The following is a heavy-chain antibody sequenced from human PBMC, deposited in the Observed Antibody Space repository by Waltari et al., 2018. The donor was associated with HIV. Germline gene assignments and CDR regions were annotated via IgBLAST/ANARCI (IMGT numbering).Heavy chain of an antibody. Sequence: EVELVEFGGGLVKPGRSIRLSCTASGFKFEDYAMHWVRQAQGKGLEWVSGITWNNISLGYADSVKGRFTISRDNAKNSLYLHMNSLRVEDTALYYCAKVSGSRTDCFVGGALDVWGRGTMVTVSS. CDR2: ITWNNISL. CDR3: AKVSGSRTDCFVGGALDV. D-gene: IGHD2-2*01. J-gene: IGHJ3*01. V-gene: IGHV3-9*01. CDR1: GFKFEDYA.